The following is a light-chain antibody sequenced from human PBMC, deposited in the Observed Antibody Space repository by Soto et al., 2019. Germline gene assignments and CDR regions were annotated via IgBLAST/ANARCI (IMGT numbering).Light chain of an antibody. V-gene: IGKV3-20*01. CDR1: LTVSGNY. CDR2: GAS. CDR3: QQYSNAPLT. Sequence: IVLTQSPGTLSFSPGEIVTLSFRASLTVSGNYLAWYQQKSGQAPRLVIYGASTRATGISDRFSASGSGTDFTLTISRLEPEDFAVYYCQQYSNAPLTFGQGTKVDIK. J-gene: IGKJ1*01.